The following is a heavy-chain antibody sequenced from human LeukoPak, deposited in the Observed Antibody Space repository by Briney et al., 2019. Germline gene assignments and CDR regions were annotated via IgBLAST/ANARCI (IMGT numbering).Heavy chain of an antibody. CDR3: ASGARWLQKFPLDY. CDR1: GGTFSSYA. J-gene: IGHJ4*02. Sequence: GASVKVSCKASGGTFSSYAISWVRQAPGQGLEWMGGIIPIFGTANYAQKFQGRVTITTDESTSTAYMELSSLRSEDTAVYYCASGARWLQKFPLDYWGQGTLVTVSS. D-gene: IGHD5-24*01. V-gene: IGHV1-69*05. CDR2: IIPIFGTA.